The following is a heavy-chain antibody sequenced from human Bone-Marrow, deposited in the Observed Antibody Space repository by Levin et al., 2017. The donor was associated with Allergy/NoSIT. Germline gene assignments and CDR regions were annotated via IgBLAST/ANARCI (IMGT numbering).Heavy chain of an antibody. CDR2: IYYSGST. V-gene: IGHV4-59*08. CDR1: GGSISSYY. D-gene: IGHD5-18*01. CDR3: ARHFVTDTAMVTAFDI. Sequence: SETLSLTCTVSGGSISSYYWSWIRQPPGKGLEWIGYIYYSGSTNYNPSLKSRVTISVDTSKNQFSLKLSSVTAADTAVYYCARHFVTDTAMVTAFDIWGQGTMVTVSS. J-gene: IGHJ3*02.